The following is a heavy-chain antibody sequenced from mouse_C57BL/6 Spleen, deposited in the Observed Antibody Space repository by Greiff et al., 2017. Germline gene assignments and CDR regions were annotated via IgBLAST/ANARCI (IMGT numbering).Heavy chain of an antibody. V-gene: IGHV1-80*01. Sequence: VQLQQSGAELVKPGASVKISCKASGYAFSRYWMNWVKQRPGKGLERIGQIYPGDGETNYNGKFKSKATLAADKSSSPSYMQLSSLTSEDSAVYFCAREEYGNYDYWVQGTTLTVSS. CDR3: AREEYGNYDY. CDR1: GYAFSRYW. J-gene: IGHJ2*01. CDR2: IYPGDGET. D-gene: IGHD2-1*01.